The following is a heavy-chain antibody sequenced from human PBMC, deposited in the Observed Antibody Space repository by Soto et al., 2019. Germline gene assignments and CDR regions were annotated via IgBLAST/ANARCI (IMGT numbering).Heavy chain of an antibody. Sequence: SVKVDCKASGYANTGYYMHWGRKKNRQGLEWMGWINPNSGGTNYAQKFQGWVTMTRDTSISTAYMELSRLRSDDTAVYYCARATYDFWSGYYQVGEKSFDYWGQGTLVTVSS. V-gene: IGHV1-2*04. CDR3: ARATYDFWSGYYQVGEKSFDY. D-gene: IGHD3-3*01. CDR1: GYANTGYY. CDR2: INPNSGGT. J-gene: IGHJ4*02.